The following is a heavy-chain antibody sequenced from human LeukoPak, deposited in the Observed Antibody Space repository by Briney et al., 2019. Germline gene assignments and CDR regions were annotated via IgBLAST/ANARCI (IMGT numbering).Heavy chain of an antibody. D-gene: IGHD2-21*01. J-gene: IGHJ4*02. V-gene: IGHV3-23*01. CDR2: ISGSVGST. CDR3: AKAPVTTCRGAYCYPFDY. CDR1: GFTFSSYG. Sequence: GGSLRLSCAASGFTFSSYGMSWVRQAPGKGLEWVSAISGSVGSTYYAASVKCRFTISRDNSKNTLYLQMNSLRVEDTAVYYCAKAPVTTCRGAYCYPFDYWGQGTLVTVSS.